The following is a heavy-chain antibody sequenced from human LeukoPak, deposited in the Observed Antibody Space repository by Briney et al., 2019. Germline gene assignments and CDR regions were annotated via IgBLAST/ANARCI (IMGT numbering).Heavy chain of an antibody. CDR1: GGSISSYY. CDR2: SFHSGST. D-gene: IGHD3-22*01. V-gene: IGHV4-59*01. Sequence: SETLSLTCTVSGGSISSYYRSWIRQPPGKGLEWIGYSFHSGSTNYNPSLKSRVTISVDTSKNQFSLKLSSVTAADTAVYYCARRYYDSSGYYYFDCWGQGTLVTVSS. J-gene: IGHJ4*02. CDR3: ARRYYDSSGYYYFDC.